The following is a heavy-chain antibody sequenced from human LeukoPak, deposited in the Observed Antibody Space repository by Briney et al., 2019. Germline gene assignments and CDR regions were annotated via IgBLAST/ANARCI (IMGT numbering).Heavy chain of an antibody. V-gene: IGHV3-7*01. D-gene: IGHD3-22*01. CDR2: IKQDGSEK. CDR3: ARVRYYYDSSGRTGGYYFDY. J-gene: IGHJ4*02. CDR1: GFTFSSYW. Sequence: GGSLRLSCAASGFTFSSYWMSWVRQAPGKGLEWVANIKQDGSEKYYVDSVKGRFTISRDNAKNSLYLQMNSLRAEDTAVYYCARVRYYYDSSGRTGGYYFDYWGQGTLVTVSS.